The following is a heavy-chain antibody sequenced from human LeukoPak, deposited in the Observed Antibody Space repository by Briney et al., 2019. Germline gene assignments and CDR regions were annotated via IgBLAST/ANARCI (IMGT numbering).Heavy chain of an antibody. CDR2: IKSKTDGGTT. V-gene: IGHV3-15*01. D-gene: IGHD1-14*01. J-gene: IGHJ5*02. CDR1: GFTFSNAL. CDR3: TTDLGITNWFDP. Sequence: GGSLRLSCAASGFTFSNALMSWVRQAPGKGLEWVGRIKSKTDGGTTDYAAPVKGRFTISRDDSKNTLYLQMNSLKTEDTAVYYCTTDLGITNWFDPRGQGTLVTVSS.